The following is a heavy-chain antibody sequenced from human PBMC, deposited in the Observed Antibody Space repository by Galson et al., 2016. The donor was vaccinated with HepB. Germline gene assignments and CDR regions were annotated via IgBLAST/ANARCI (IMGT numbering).Heavy chain of an antibody. J-gene: IGHJ3*02. V-gene: IGHV3-30-3*01. CDR2: ISHDGGDK. CDR3: ARSRRDFWSGRDAFDI. CDR1: GFNFKTWA. D-gene: IGHD3-3*01. Sequence: SLRLSCAASGFNFKTWAMHWVRQAPGKGLEWLTVISHDGGDKYYGDSVKGRFTISRDNSKSTLYLQMNSLRTEDTAVYYCARSRRDFWSGRDAFDIWGQGTMFSDSS.